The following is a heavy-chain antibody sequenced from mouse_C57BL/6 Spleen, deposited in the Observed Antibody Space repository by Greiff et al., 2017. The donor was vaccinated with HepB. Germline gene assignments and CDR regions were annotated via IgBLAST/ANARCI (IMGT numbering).Heavy chain of an antibody. CDR2: SRNKANDYTT. CDR1: GFTFSDFY. D-gene: IGHD2-2*01. CDR3: ARDGHGYDVETWFAY. J-gene: IGHJ3*01. V-gene: IGHV7-1*01. Sequence: EVMLVESGGGLVQSGRSLRLSCATSGFTFSDFYMEWVRQAPGKGLEWIAASRNKANDYTTEYSASVKGRFIVSRDTSQSILYLQMNALRAEDTAIYYCARDGHGYDVETWFAYWGQGTLVTVSA.